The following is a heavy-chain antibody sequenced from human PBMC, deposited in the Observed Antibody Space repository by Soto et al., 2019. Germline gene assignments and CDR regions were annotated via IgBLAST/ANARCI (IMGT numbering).Heavy chain of an antibody. Sequence: TGGSLRLSCAASGFTFSSYWMSWVRQAPGKGLEWVANIKQDGSEKYYVDSVKGRFTISRDNAKNSLYLQMNSLRAEDTAVYYCARDKYYDFWSGYPEMDVWGKGTTVTVPQ. CDR1: GFTFSSYW. V-gene: IGHV3-7*01. CDR3: ARDKYYDFWSGYPEMDV. J-gene: IGHJ6*04. D-gene: IGHD3-3*01. CDR2: IKQDGSEK.